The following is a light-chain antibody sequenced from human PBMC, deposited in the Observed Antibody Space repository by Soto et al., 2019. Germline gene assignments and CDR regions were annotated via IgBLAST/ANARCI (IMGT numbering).Light chain of an antibody. Sequence: EIVMTQSPAILSVSPGERATLSCRASQSVSTWLARYQQKPGQSPRLLFYGASTRATGIPARSTGSGSGTEFILTISSLQPEDFAVYYCQQYDSWPPTFGQGTKVDIK. V-gene: IGKV3-15*01. CDR3: QQYDSWPPT. J-gene: IGKJ1*01. CDR1: QSVSTW. CDR2: GAS.